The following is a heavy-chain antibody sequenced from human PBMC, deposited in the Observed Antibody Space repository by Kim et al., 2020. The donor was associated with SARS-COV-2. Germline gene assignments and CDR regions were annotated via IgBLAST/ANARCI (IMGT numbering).Heavy chain of an antibody. J-gene: IGHJ5*02. CDR3: ARGPVPLYGSSWYTWFDP. D-gene: IGHD6-13*01. V-gene: IGHV1-8*01. CDR1: GYTFTSYD. CDR2: MNPNSGNT. Sequence: ASVKVSCKASGYTFTSYDINWVRQATGQGLEWMGWMNPNSGNTGYAQKFQGRVTMTRNTSISTAYMELSSLRSEDTAVYYCARGPVPLYGSSWYTWFDPWGQGTLVTVSS.